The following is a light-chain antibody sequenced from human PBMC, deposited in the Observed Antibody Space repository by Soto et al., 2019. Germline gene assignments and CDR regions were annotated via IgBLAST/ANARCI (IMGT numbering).Light chain of an antibody. CDR3: GTWDSSLSACV. Sequence: QSVLTQPPSVSAAPGQKVTISCSGSSSNIGNNYVSWYQQLPGTAPKLLIYDNNKRPSGIPDRFSGSKSATSATLGITGLQTGDEAVYYCGTWDSSLSACVFGTGTKVTVL. CDR1: SSNIGNNY. J-gene: IGLJ1*01. CDR2: DNN. V-gene: IGLV1-51*01.